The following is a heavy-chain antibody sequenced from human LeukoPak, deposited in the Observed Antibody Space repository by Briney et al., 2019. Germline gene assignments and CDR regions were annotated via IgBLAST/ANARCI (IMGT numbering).Heavy chain of an antibody. D-gene: IGHD4-17*01. Sequence: SETPSLTCSVSGGSISSSSYYWGWLRQPPGKGLEWIGTIYYTGSAYYNPSLKSRVTISVDTSKNQFSLKLSSVTAADTAVYYCARGGLYGDYWFDPWGQGTLVTVSS. CDR3: ARGGLYGDYWFDP. V-gene: IGHV4-39*07. CDR1: GGSISSSSYY. CDR2: IYYTGSA. J-gene: IGHJ5*02.